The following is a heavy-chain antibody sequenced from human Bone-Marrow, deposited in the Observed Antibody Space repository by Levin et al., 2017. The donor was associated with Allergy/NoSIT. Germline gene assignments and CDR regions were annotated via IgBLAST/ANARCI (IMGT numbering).Heavy chain of an antibody. CDR1: GFTFNSYA. CDR3: AKDQGFTVTTTCDS. J-gene: IGHJ4*02. D-gene: IGHD4-17*01. Sequence: PGGSLRLSCAASGFTFNSYAMNWVRQAPGKGLEWVAAITGSGASTFYAQSVKGRFTVSRDDSSNTLHLQMTSLRSDDAAVYYCAKDQGFTVTTTCDSWGQGVQVIVSS. V-gene: IGHV3-23*01. CDR2: ITGSGAST.